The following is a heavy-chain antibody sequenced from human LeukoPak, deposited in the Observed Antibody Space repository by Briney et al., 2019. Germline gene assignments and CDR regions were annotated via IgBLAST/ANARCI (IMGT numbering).Heavy chain of an antibody. CDR2: IYPGDSDT. J-gene: IGHJ3*01. CDR1: GYSSSRYW. Sequence: GESLKISCQGSGYSSSRYWIGWVGQMPGKGLEWMGIIYPGDSDTRYSPSFQGHVTISADTSISTAYLQWSSLKASDTAMYFCARQAYSSGHDAFDFSGQGTMVPVSS. CDR3: ARQAYSSGHDAFDF. V-gene: IGHV5-51*01. D-gene: IGHD6-19*01.